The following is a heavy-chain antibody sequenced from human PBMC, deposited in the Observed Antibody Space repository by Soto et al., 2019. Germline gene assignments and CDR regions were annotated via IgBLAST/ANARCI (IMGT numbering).Heavy chain of an antibody. CDR1: GYTFTSYG. V-gene: IGHV1-18*01. CDR3: ARDIVVVPAAPGGAFDI. Sequence: ASVKVSCKASGYTFTSYGISWVRQAPGQGLEWMGWISAYNGNTNYAQKLQGRVTMTTGTSTSTAYMGLRSLRSDDTAVYYCARDIVVVPAAPGGAFDIWGQGTVVTVSS. J-gene: IGHJ3*02. D-gene: IGHD2-2*01. CDR2: ISAYNGNT.